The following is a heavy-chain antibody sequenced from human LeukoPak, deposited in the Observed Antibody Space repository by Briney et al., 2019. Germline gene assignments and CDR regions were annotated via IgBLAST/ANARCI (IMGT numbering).Heavy chain of an antibody. CDR2: INHSGST. CDR3: ARRQGASAAGNSRRFYYYYMDV. D-gene: IGHD6-13*01. CDR1: GGSFSGYY. Sequence: PSETLSLTCAVYGGSFSGYYWSWIRQPPGKGLEWIGEINHSGSTNYNPSLESRVTISVDTSKNQFSLKLSSVTAADTAVYYCARRQGASAAGNSRRFYYYYMDVWGKGTTVTISS. J-gene: IGHJ6*03. V-gene: IGHV4-34*01.